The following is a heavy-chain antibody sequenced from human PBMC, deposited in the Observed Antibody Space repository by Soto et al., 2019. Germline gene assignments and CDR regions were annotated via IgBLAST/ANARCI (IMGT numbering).Heavy chain of an antibody. Sequence: EVQLVESGGGLVQPGGSLRLSCVTSGFTFSAYWMTWVRQAPGKGLEWLANIKEDGSETHDLDGRFAISRDNAKNSLYLQMSSLKAEDTAVYYCARLRGDYFDNWGQGTLVTVSS. V-gene: IGHV3-7*01. CDR1: GFTFSAYW. CDR3: ARLRGDYFDN. J-gene: IGHJ4*02. CDR2: IKEDGSET.